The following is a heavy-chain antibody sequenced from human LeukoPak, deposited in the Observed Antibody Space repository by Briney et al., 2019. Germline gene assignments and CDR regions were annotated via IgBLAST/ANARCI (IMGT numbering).Heavy chain of an antibody. D-gene: IGHD6-19*01. CDR1: GYTFTSYY. J-gene: IGHJ5*02. CDR3: ARDWYSSGWYRVWWSDP. Sequence: ASVKVSCKSSGYTFTSYYMHWVRQAPGQGLEWMGIINPSGGSTSYAQKFQGRVTMTRDTSTSTVYMELSSLRSEDTAVYYCARDWYSSGWYRVWWSDPWGQGTLVTVSS. CDR2: INPSGGST. V-gene: IGHV1-46*03.